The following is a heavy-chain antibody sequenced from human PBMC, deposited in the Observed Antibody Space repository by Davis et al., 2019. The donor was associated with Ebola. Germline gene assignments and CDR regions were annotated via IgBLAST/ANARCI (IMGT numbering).Heavy chain of an antibody. V-gene: IGHV4-61*01. J-gene: IGHJ4*02. CDR2: IYYSGST. CDR3: ARTVGMDYGDLLRPVYYFDY. CDR1: GFSLSNARMG. D-gene: IGHD4-17*01. Sequence: SGPTLVKPTETLTLTCTVSGFSLSNARMGVSWIRQPPGKGLEWIGYIYYSGSTNYNPSLKSRVTISVDTSKNQFSLKLSSVTAADTAVYYCARTVGMDYGDLLRPVYYFDYWGQGTLVTVSS.